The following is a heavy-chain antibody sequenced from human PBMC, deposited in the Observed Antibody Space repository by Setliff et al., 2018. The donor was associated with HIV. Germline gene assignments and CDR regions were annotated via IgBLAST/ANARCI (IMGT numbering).Heavy chain of an antibody. CDR2: ISSSSSYI. J-gene: IGHJ3*02. CDR3: ARSSSWYGDAFDI. V-gene: IGHV3-21*01. CDR1: GFTFSSFY. D-gene: IGHD6-13*01. Sequence: PGGSLRLSCAASGFTFSSFYMNWVRQAPGKGLEWVSSISSSSSYIYYADSVKGRFTISRDNAKNSLFLQMNSLRAEDTAVYYCARSSSWYGDAFDIWGQGTMVTVSS.